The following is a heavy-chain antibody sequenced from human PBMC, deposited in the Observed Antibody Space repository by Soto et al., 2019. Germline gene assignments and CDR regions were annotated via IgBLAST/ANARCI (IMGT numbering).Heavy chain of an antibody. Sequence: PSETLSLTCAVYGGSFSGYYWSWIRQPPGKGLEWIGEINHSGSTNYNPSLKSRVTISVDTSKNQFSLKLSSVTAADTAVYYCAARVRDYVWGSYRSTTPLDYWGQGTLVTVSS. CDR2: INHSGST. J-gene: IGHJ4*02. V-gene: IGHV4-34*01. CDR3: AARVRDYVWGSYRSTTPLDY. D-gene: IGHD3-16*02. CDR1: GGSFSGYY.